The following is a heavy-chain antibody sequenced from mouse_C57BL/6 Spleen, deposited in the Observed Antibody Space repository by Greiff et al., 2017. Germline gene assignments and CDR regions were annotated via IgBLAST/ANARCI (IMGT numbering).Heavy chain of an antibody. CDR2: IDPADSYT. Sequence: VQLQQPGAELVMPGASVKLSCKASGYTFTSYWMHWVKQRPGQGLEWIGEIDPADSYTNYNQKFKGKSTLPVDKSSSTAYMQRSSLTSEDSAVYYGARERSLRLYAMDDGGQGTSVTVSS. D-gene: IGHD1-1*01. J-gene: IGHJ4*01. CDR1: GYTFTSYW. CDR3: ARERSLRLYAMDD. V-gene: IGHV1-69*01.